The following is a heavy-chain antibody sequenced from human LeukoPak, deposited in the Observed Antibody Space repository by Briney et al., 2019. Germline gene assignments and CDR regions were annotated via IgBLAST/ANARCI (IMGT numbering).Heavy chain of an antibody. Sequence: GRSLRLSCAASGFTFSRYSMNWVRQTPGKGLEWVSYIRSSSGTMYYADSVKGRFTISTDNAKNSLYLQMNSLRAEDTALYYCARDDGYAFDIWGQGTMVTVSS. CDR1: GFTFSRYS. V-gene: IGHV3-48*01. J-gene: IGHJ3*02. CDR2: IRSSSGTM. CDR3: ARDDGYAFDI. D-gene: IGHD6-25*01.